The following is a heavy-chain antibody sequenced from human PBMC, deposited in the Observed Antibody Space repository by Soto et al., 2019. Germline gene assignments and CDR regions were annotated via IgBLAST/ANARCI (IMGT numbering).Heavy chain of an antibody. D-gene: IGHD3-10*01. J-gene: IGHJ4*02. Sequence: QITLKESGPTLVKPTQTLTLTCTFSGFSLSTSGVGVGWIRQPPGKALEWLALIYWDDDKRYSPSLKSRLTITKDPSKDQVVLTMTNMDPVDTATYYCAHSGYYYGSGSHQDFDYWGQGTRVTFAS. V-gene: IGHV2-5*02. CDR1: GFSLSTSGVG. CDR2: IYWDDDK. CDR3: AHSGYYYGSGSHQDFDY.